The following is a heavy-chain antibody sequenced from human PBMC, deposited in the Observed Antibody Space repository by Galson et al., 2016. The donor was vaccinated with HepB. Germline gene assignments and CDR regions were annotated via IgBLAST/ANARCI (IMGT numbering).Heavy chain of an antibody. Sequence: SLRLSCAASGFTFSNFGMNWVRQAPGKGLVWVSRINRDESSTSYADYVKGRFTISRDNAKNTLYLQMNSLRAEDTAVYYCARDPSYYSGMDVWGQGTTVTVSS. CDR1: GFTFSNFG. CDR2: INRDESST. CDR3: ARDPSYYSGMDV. V-gene: IGHV3-74*01. J-gene: IGHJ6*02.